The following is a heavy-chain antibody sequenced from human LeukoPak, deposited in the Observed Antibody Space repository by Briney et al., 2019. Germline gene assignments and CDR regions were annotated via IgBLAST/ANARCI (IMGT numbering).Heavy chain of an antibody. Sequence: GASVKVSCKASGGTFSSYAISWGRQAPGQGLGWMGGSIPIFGTANYAQKFQGRVKITADESTSTAYMELSSLRSEDTAVYYCARDRRAYCSGGSCYSPLDYWGQGTLVTVSS. V-gene: IGHV1-69*13. D-gene: IGHD2-15*01. J-gene: IGHJ4*02. CDR3: ARDRRAYCSGGSCYSPLDY. CDR2: SIPIFGTA. CDR1: GGTFSSYA.